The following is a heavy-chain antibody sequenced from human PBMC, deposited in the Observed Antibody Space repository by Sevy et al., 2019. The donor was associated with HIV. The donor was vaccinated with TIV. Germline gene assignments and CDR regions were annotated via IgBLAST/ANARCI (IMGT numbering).Heavy chain of an antibody. Sequence: GGSLRLSCAASGFTFSSYAIHWVRQAPGKGLEWVAVISYDGSNKYYADSVKGRFTISRDNSKNTLYLQMNSLRAEDTAVYDCARGGEILWFGELSYWGQGTLVTVSS. V-gene: IGHV3-30-3*01. CDR2: ISYDGSNK. D-gene: IGHD3-10*01. J-gene: IGHJ4*02. CDR1: GFTFSSYA. CDR3: ARGGEILWFGELSY.